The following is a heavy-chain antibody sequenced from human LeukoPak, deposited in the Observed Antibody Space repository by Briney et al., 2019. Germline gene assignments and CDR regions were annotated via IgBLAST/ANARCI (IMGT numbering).Heavy chain of an antibody. J-gene: IGHJ4*02. Sequence: SETLSLTCTVSGGSISSSSYYWGWIRQPPGKGLEWIGYIYYSGSTNYNPSLKSRVTISIDTSNKQFSLNLSSVTAADTAVYYCARGPQVGYCSGGSCYFFDYWGQGSLVTVSS. CDR3: ARGPQVGYCSGGSCYFFDY. CDR2: IYYSGST. V-gene: IGHV4-61*05. CDR1: GGSISSSSYY. D-gene: IGHD2-15*01.